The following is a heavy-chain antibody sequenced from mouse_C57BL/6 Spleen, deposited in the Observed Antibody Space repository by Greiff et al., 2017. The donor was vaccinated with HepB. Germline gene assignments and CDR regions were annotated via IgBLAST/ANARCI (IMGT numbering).Heavy chain of an antibody. V-gene: IGHV5-17*01. CDR2: ISSGSSTI. CDR1: GFTFSDYG. J-gene: IGHJ4*01. CDR3: ARRTSLYAMDY. Sequence: DVHLVESGGGLVKPGGSLKLSCAASGFTFSDYGMHWVRQAPEKGLEWVAYISSGSSTIYYADTVKGRFTISRDNAKNTLFLQMTSLRSEDTAMYYCARRTSLYAMDYWGQGTSVTVSS.